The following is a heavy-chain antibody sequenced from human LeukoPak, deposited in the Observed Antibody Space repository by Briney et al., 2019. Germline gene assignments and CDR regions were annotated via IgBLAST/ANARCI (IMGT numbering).Heavy chain of an antibody. CDR1: GFTFSSYA. Sequence: GGSLRLSCAASGFTFSSYAMHWVRQAPGKGLEWVAAISYDGSNKYYADSVKGRFTISRDNSKNTLYLQMNSLRAEDTAVYYCARGAQYRIAAAGIWGQGTLVTVSS. D-gene: IGHD6-13*01. J-gene: IGHJ4*02. CDR3: ARGAQYRIAAAGI. V-gene: IGHV3-30*04. CDR2: ISYDGSNK.